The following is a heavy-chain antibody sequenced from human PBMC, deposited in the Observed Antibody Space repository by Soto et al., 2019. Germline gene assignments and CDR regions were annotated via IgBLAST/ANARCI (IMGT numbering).Heavy chain of an antibody. CDR1: GGTFSSYA. Sequence: QVQLVQSGAEVKKPGSSVKVSCKASGGTFSSYAISWVRQAPGQGLEWMGGIIPIFGTANYAQKFQGRVTITADESRSTAYMELSSLRSEDTAVYYCARETTVYYDSSGYYNYWGQGTLVTVSS. CDR3: ARETTVYYDSSGYYNY. V-gene: IGHV1-69*01. D-gene: IGHD3-22*01. J-gene: IGHJ4*02. CDR2: IIPIFGTA.